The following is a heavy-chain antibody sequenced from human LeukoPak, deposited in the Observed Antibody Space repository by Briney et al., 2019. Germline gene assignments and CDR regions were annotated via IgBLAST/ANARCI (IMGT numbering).Heavy chain of an antibody. CDR1: GFSFSSYA. D-gene: IGHD2-15*01. V-gene: IGHV3-30*04. CDR3: ASEFREDCSGSQYFQH. Sequence: GGSLRLSCAASGFSFSSYAMHWVRQAPGKGLEWVAFMSYDGNEKHYADSVKGRFTISRDNSKNTLYLQMNSLRAEDTAVYFCASEFREDCSGSQYFQHWGQGTLVSVSS. J-gene: IGHJ1*01. CDR2: MSYDGNEK.